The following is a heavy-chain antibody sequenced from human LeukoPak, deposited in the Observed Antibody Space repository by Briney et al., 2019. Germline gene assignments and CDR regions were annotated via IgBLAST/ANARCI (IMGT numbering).Heavy chain of an antibody. CDR3: ARVQSHVLLWFGELLTPGGYYFDY. J-gene: IGHJ4*02. D-gene: IGHD3-10*01. CDR2: INPNSGGT. V-gene: IGHV1-2*02. Sequence: GASVKVSCKASGYTFTDYYMHWVRQAPGQGLEWMGWINPNSGGTNYAQKFQGRVTMTRDTSISTAYMELSRLRSDDTAVYYCARVQSHVLLWFGELLTPGGYYFDYWGQGTLVTVSS. CDR1: GYTFTDYY.